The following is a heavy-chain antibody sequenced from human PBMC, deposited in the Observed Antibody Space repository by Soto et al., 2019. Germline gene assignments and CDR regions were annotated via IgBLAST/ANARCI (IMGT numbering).Heavy chain of an antibody. D-gene: IGHD1-26*01. J-gene: IGHJ6*03. Sequence: PSETLSLTCAVSGGSISISNWLSWVRQTPGKGLEWIGQIHHSGSTNYSPSLTSRVTISVDKSKNQFSLKMNSVTAADTAVYYCARGGYYFYMDVWGKGTTVTVSS. CDR2: IHHSGST. CDR1: GGSISISNW. CDR3: ARGGYYFYMDV. V-gene: IGHV4-4*02.